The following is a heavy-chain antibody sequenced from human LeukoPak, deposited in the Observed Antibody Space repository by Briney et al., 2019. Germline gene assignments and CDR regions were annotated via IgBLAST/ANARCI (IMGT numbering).Heavy chain of an antibody. V-gene: IGHV3-23*01. CDR1: GFTFSTYS. CDR3: AKGGQNYDFWRFDY. J-gene: IGHJ4*02. D-gene: IGHD3-3*01. CDR2: IRGSGGST. Sequence: GGCLRLACAAAGFTFSTYSMNWVRQAPGKGLGWVSSIRGSGGSTYYADSVKGRFSISRDNSKNTLDLQMTGLRAEDTALYYCAKGGQNYDFWRFDYWGQGTLVTVSS.